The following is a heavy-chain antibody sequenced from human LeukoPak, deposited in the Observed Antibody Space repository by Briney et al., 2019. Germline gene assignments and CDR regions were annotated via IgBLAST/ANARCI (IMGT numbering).Heavy chain of an antibody. CDR1: GGSVSTYY. J-gene: IGHJ4*02. CDR3: ARGEGVLDHYYDSSGYYYY. V-gene: IGHV4-59*02. D-gene: IGHD3-22*01. Sequence: SETLSLTCSVSGGSVSTYYRSWIRQPPGKGLEWVGSIHESGSSNSNSSLKSRVTISLDTSKNQFSLRLSSVIVADTAVYYCARGEGVLDHYYDSSGYYYYWGQGTLVTVSS. CDR2: IHESGSS.